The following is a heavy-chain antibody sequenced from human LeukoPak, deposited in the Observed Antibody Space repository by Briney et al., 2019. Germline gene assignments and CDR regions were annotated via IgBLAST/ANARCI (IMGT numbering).Heavy chain of an antibody. D-gene: IGHD3-10*01. V-gene: IGHV3-53*01. Sequence: PGGSLRLSCAASGFTVSSNYMSWVRQAPGKGLEWVSVIYSGGTTYYADSVKGRFTISRDNSKNTLYLQMNSLRAEDTAVYYCARGPMGNYFHYWGQGTLVTVSS. J-gene: IGHJ4*02. CDR2: IYSGGTT. CDR3: ARGPMGNYFHY. CDR1: GFTVSSNY.